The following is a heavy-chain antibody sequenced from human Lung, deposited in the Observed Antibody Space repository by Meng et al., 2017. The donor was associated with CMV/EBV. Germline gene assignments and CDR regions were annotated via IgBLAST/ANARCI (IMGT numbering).Heavy chain of an antibody. CDR3: ARDQYYYDSSGYYEY. D-gene: IGHD3-22*01. V-gene: IGHV3-30-3*01. Sequence: GESLKISCAASGFTFSSYAMHWVRQAPGKGLEWVAVISYDGSNKYYADSVKGRFTISRDNSKNTLYLQMNSLRAEDTAVYYCARDQYYYDSSGYYEYWGQGTXVTVSS. J-gene: IGHJ4*02. CDR2: ISYDGSNK. CDR1: GFTFSSYA.